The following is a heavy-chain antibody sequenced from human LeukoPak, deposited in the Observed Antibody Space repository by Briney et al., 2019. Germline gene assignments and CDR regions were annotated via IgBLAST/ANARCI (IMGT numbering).Heavy chain of an antibody. CDR1: GFTFSSYG. Sequence: TGGSLRLSCAASGFTFSSYGMHWVRQAPGKGLEWVAVIWYDGGNKYYADSVKGRFTISRDNSKNTLYLQMNSLRAEDTAVYYCARASRDIVVYYGMDVWGKGTTVTVSS. J-gene: IGHJ6*04. V-gene: IGHV3-33*01. CDR2: IWYDGGNK. CDR3: ARASRDIVVYYGMDV. D-gene: IGHD2-15*01.